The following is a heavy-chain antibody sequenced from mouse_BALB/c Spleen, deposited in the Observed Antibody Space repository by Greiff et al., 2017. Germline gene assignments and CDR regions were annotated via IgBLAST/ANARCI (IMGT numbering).Heavy chain of an antibody. CDR1: GFTFSSYG. V-gene: IGHV5-6-3*01. J-gene: IGHJ4*01. CDR3: ARDRGTYAMDY. CDR2: INSNGGST. D-gene: IGHD3-3*01. Sequence: DVKLVESGGGLVQPGGSLKLSCAASGFTFSSYGMSWVRQTPDKRLELVATINSNGGSTYYPDSVKGRFTISRDNAKNTLYLQMSSLKSEDTAMYYCARDRGTYAMDYWGQGTSVTVSS.